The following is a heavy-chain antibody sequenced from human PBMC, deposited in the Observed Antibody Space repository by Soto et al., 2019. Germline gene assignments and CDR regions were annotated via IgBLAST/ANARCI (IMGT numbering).Heavy chain of an antibody. D-gene: IGHD6-19*01. CDR3: ARLAVAGTHDFDN. J-gene: IGHJ4*02. CDR2: ITHSGSII. Sequence: QVQLVESGGGLVKPGGSLRLSCAASGFSFSDYYMRWIRQAPGKGLECVSYITHSGSIIHNEDTVKGRFTISRDNIKQTLYLQMNSLRAEDTAVYYCARLAVAGTHDFDNWRQGTLLTVSS. CDR1: GFSFSDYY. V-gene: IGHV3-11*01.